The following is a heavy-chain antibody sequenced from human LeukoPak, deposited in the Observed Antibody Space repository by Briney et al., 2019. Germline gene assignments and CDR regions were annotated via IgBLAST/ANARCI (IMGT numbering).Heavy chain of an antibody. D-gene: IGHD3-10*01. CDR1: GYTFTGYY. CDR3: ARGGRGGSGRYYDWLNYYYYYYMDV. Sequence: ASVKVSCKASGYTFTGYYMHWVRQAPGQGLEWMGWISAYNGNTNYAQKLQGRVTMTTDTSTSTAYMELRSLRSDDTAVYYCARGGRGGSGRYYDWLNYYYYYYMDVWGKGTTVTVSS. V-gene: IGHV1-18*04. CDR2: ISAYNGNT. J-gene: IGHJ6*03.